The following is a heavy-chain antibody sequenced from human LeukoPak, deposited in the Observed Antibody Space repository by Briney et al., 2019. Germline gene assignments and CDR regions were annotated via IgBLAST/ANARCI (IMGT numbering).Heavy chain of an antibody. CDR2: INTNTGNP. D-gene: IGHD6-13*01. CDR3: ARSDSSSWYFRSFDY. Sequence: GASVKVSCKASGYTFTSYAMNWVRQAPGQGLEWMGWINTNTGNPTYAQGFTGRFVFSLDTSVSTAYLQISSLKAEDTAVYYCARSDSSSWYFRSFDYWGQGTLVTVSS. J-gene: IGHJ4*02. CDR1: GYTFTSYA. V-gene: IGHV7-4-1*02.